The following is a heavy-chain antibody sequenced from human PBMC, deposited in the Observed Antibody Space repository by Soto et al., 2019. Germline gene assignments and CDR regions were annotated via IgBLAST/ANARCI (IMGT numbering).Heavy chain of an antibody. CDR1: GGSVRGYY. CDR2: INHSGST. V-gene: IGHV4-34*01. CDR3: ARGGGWFGPNGMDV. Sequence: SETLSLTCAVYGGSVRGYYWSWIRQPPGKGLEWIGEINHSGSTNYNPSLKSRVTISVDTSKNQFSLKLSSVTAADTAVYYCARGGGWFGPNGMDVWGQGTTVTVSS. J-gene: IGHJ6*02. D-gene: IGHD3-10*01.